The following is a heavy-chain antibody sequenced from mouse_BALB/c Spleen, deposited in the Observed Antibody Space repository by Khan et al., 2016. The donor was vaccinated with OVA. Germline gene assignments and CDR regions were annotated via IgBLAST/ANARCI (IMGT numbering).Heavy chain of an antibody. J-gene: IGHJ2*01. CDR2: ISYSGNT. D-gene: IGHD1-1*01. CDR1: GYSITTDYA. CDR3: ARVYGGDFDY. Sequence: EVELVESGPGLVKPSQSLSLTCTVTGYSITTDYAWNWIRQFPGNKLEWMGYISYSGNTKYNPSLKSRISITRDTSKNQFFLQLKSVTTEDTARYYCARVYGGDFDYWGQCTTLTVSS. V-gene: IGHV3-2*02.